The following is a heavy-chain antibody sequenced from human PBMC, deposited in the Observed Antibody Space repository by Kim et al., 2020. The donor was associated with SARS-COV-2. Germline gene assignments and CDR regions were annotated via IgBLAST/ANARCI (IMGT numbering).Heavy chain of an antibody. CDR3: AIGGRWLVYWYFDL. V-gene: IGHV3-9*01. CDR1: GFAFDDYA. D-gene: IGHD6-19*01. J-gene: IGHJ2*01. CDR2: ISWNSGSI. Sequence: GGSLRLSCAASGFAFDDYAMHWVRQAPGKGLEWVSGISWNSGSIGYADSVKGRFTISRDNAKNSLYLQMNSLRAEDTALYYCAIGGRWLVYWYFDLWGRGTLVTVSS.